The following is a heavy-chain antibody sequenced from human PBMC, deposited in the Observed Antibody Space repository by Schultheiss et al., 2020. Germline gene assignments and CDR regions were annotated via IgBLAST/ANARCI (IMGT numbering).Heavy chain of an antibody. V-gene: IGHV3-74*01. D-gene: IGHD6-13*01. Sequence: GGSLRLSCAASGFTFSPYSMNWVRQAPGKGLVWVSRINSDGSSTSYADSVKGRFTISRGNSKNTLYLQMNSLRAEDTAVYYCARDRPSYSSSWFDYWGQGTLVTVSS. CDR3: ARDRPSYSSSWFDY. CDR1: GFTFSPYS. J-gene: IGHJ4*02. CDR2: INSDGSST.